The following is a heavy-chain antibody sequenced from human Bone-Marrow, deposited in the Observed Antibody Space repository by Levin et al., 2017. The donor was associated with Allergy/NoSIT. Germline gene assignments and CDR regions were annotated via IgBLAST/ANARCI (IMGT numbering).Heavy chain of an antibody. Sequence: SQTLSLTCAVYGGSFSGYYWSWIRQPPGKGLEWIGEINHSGSTNYNPSLKSRVTISVDTSKNQFSLKLSSVTAADTAVYYCARTARCPRYWYFDLWGRGTLVTVSS. D-gene: IGHD2-15*01. J-gene: IGHJ2*01. V-gene: IGHV4-34*01. CDR3: ARTARCPRYWYFDL. CDR2: INHSGST. CDR1: GGSFSGYY.